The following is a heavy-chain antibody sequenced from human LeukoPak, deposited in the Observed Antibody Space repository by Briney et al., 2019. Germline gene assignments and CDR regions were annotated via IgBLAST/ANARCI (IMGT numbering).Heavy chain of an antibody. Sequence: SQTLSLTCTVSGGSISSGDYYWSWIRQPPGKGLEWIGYIYYSGSTNYNPSLKSRVTISVDTSKKQFSLKLSSVTAADTAVYYCARTLFDSSGFIVPWDWGQGTLVTVSS. CDR2: IYYSGST. V-gene: IGHV4-30-4*01. CDR1: GGSISSGDYY. D-gene: IGHD3-22*01. J-gene: IGHJ4*02. CDR3: ARTLFDSSGFIVPWD.